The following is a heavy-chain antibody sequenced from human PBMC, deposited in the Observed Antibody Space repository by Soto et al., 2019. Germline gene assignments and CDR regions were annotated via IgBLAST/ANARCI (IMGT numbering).Heavy chain of an antibody. V-gene: IGHV4-30-2*01. D-gene: IGHD6-13*01. J-gene: IGHJ4*02. CDR1: AGSITSGGYS. CDR3: ASTGYSSSWYVY. Sequence: QLQLQESGSGLVKPSQTLSLTCAVSAGSITSGGYSWSWIRQPPGKRLEWIGYIYHSGSTYYNLSLMSRGTMTGDRFKNQFSLKLSSVTAADTAVYYCASTGYSSSWYVYWGQGTLVTVSS. CDR2: IYHSGST.